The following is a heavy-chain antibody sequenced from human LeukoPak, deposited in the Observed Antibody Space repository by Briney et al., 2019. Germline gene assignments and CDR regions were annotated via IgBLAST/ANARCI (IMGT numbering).Heavy chain of an antibody. V-gene: IGHV5-51*01. Sequence: PGESLKISCKRSGDSFTSYWIGWVRQMPGKGLEWMGIIYPGDSDTRYSPSFQGQVTISADKSISTAYLQWSSLKASDTAMYYCARRYRSGWSGLDYWGQGTLVTVSS. CDR3: ARRYRSGWSGLDY. CDR2: IYPGDSDT. J-gene: IGHJ4*02. D-gene: IGHD6-19*01. CDR1: GDSFTSYW.